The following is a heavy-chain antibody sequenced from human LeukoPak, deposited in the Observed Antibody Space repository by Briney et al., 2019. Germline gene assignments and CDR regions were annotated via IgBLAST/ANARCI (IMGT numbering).Heavy chain of an antibody. D-gene: IGHD3-22*01. CDR2: INHSGRT. J-gene: IGHJ6*02. Sequence: SETLSLTCAVYGGSFGVYYWSWFRQPPGKGLEWIGEINHSGRTSYNPSLKSRVTISVDTSKNQFSLKLSSVTAADTAVYYCARDLYYYDSSGYRYYYYGMDVWGQGTTVTVSS. CDR1: GGSFGVYY. V-gene: IGHV4-34*01. CDR3: ARDLYYYDSSGYRYYYYGMDV.